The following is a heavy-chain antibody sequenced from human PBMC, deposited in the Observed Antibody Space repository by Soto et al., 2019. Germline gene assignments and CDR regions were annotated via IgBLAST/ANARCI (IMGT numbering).Heavy chain of an antibody. CDR3: ARGVAAAGTDLFDP. CDR2: MNPYSGDT. D-gene: IGHD6-13*01. Sequence: QVQLVQSGAEVKKPGASVKVSCKASGYTFTSDDINWVRQATGQGLEWMGWMNPYSGDTGYAQKFQGRVTMTRDTSISTAYLELSSLSSEDTAVYYCARGVAAAGTDLFDPWGQGTRVTVSS. CDR1: GYTFTSDD. V-gene: IGHV1-8*01. J-gene: IGHJ5*02.